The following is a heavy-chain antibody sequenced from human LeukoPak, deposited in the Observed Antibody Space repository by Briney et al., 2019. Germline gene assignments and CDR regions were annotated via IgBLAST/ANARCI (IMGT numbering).Heavy chain of an antibody. CDR1: GFTFSSYG. CDR2: IRYDGSNK. J-gene: IGHJ4*02. CDR3: ARGFRYCSGGSCYSGTYYFDY. Sequence: PGGSLRLSCAASGFTFSSYGIHWVRQAPGKGLEWVAFIRYDGSNKYYTDSVKGRFTISRDNSKNTLYLQMSSLRAEDTAVYYCARGFRYCSGGSCYSGTYYFDYWGQGTLVTVSS. V-gene: IGHV3-30*02. D-gene: IGHD2-15*01.